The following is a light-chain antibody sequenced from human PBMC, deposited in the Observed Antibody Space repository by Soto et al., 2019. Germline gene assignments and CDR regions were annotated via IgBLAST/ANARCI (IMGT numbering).Light chain of an antibody. J-gene: IGKJ3*01. CDR2: GAS. V-gene: IGKV3-20*01. Sequence: EILLTQSPGTLSLSPGERATLSCRASQRVSSSYLAWYQQKPGQAPRLLIYGASSRATGIPDRFSGSGSGTDFTLTISRLEPEDFAVYYCQQYGSSSFTFGPGTKVDIK. CDR1: QRVSSSY. CDR3: QQYGSSSFT.